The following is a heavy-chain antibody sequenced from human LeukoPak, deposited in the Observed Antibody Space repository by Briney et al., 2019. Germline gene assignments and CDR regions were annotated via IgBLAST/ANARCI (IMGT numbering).Heavy chain of an antibody. V-gene: IGHV4-39*07. CDR2: IYYSGST. J-gene: IGHJ4*02. Sequence: PSETLSLTCTVSGGSISSSNYYWGWIRQPPGKGLEWIGSIYYSGSTYYNPSLKSRVTISVDTSKNQFSLKLSSVTAADTAVYYCARSDSGYDPGLFDYWGQGTLVTVSS. D-gene: IGHD5-12*01. CDR3: ARSDSGYDPGLFDY. CDR1: GGSISSSNYY.